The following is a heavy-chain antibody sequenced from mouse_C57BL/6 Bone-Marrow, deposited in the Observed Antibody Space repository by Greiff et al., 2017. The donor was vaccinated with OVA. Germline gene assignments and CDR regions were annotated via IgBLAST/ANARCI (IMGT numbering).Heavy chain of an antibody. J-gene: IGHJ3*01. D-gene: IGHD6-1*01. CDR3: AREEDGHKRFAY. V-gene: IGHV1-64*01. Sequence: QVQLQQPGAELVKPGASVKLSCKASGYTFTSYWMHWVKQRPGQGLEWIGMIHPNSGSTNYNEKFKSKATLTVDKSSSTAYMQLSSLTSEDSAVYYCAREEDGHKRFAYWGQGTLVTVSA. CDR2: IHPNSGST. CDR1: GYTFTSYW.